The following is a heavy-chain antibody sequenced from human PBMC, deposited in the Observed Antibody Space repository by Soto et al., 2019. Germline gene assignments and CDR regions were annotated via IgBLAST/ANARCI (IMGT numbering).Heavy chain of an antibody. J-gene: IGHJ4*02. CDR1: GGTFSSYT. CDR3: VRDWESTTQTWGFGDS. V-gene: IGHV1-69*04. Sequence: QVQVVQSGAEVKKPGSSVKVSCKASGGTFSSYTITWVRQAPGQGLEWLGRIIPIFGVTNYAQKFQDRLTMRADRPTTTAYMELSSLTSADTDVYYCVRDWESTTQTWGFGDSWGQGTLVTVSS. CDR2: IIPIFGVT. D-gene: IGHD3-10*01.